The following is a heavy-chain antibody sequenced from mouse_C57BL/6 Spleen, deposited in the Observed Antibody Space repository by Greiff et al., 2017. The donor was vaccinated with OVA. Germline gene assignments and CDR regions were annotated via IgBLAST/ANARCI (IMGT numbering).Heavy chain of an antibody. CDR3: ARRFSNWDVGFDV. Sequence: EVQLVESGGGLVQPGGSLKLSCAASGFTFSDYYMYWVRQTPEKRLEWVAYISNGGGSTYYPDTVKGRFTISRDNAKNTLYLQMSRLKSEDTAMYYCARRFSNWDVGFDVWGTGTTVTVSS. CDR2: ISNGGGST. D-gene: IGHD4-1*01. V-gene: IGHV5-12*01. CDR1: GFTFSDYY. J-gene: IGHJ1*03.